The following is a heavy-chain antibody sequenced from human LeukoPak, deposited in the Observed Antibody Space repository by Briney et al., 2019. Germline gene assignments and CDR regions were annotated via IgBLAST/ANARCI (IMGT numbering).Heavy chain of an antibody. Sequence: GASVKVSCTASGYTFTSYYMHWVRQAPGQGLEWMGIINPSGGSTSYAQKFQGRVTMTRDTSTSTVYMELSSLRSEDTAVYYCARGQERFCSGGSCYGPDDYWGQGTLVTVSS. J-gene: IGHJ4*02. V-gene: IGHV1-46*01. CDR2: INPSGGST. D-gene: IGHD2-15*01. CDR3: ARGQERFCSGGSCYGPDDY. CDR1: GYTFTSYY.